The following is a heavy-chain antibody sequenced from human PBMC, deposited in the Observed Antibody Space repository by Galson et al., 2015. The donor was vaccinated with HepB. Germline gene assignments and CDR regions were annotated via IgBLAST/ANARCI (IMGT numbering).Heavy chain of an antibody. CDR3: ARESDRRFYFEH. CDR1: GFSFSTST. Sequence: SLRLSCAASGFSFSTSTIHWVRQAPGKGLEWVAVPSYDGSTTDYASSVRGRFTISRDTYRKTLYLQMDGLTPDDTAMYFCARESDRRFYFEHWGQGTLVAVSS. V-gene: IGHV3-30*04. J-gene: IGHJ4*02. CDR2: PSYDGSTT.